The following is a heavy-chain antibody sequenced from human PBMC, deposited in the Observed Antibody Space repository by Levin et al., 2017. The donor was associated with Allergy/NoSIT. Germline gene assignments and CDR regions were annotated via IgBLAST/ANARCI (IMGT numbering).Heavy chain of an antibody. V-gene: IGHV3-73*01. D-gene: IGHD3-3*01. J-gene: IGHJ4*02. CDR3: TCYDFWSGPFDY. CDR1: GFTFSGSA. CDR2: IRSKANSYAT. Sequence: GGSLRLSCAASGFTFSGSAMHWVRQASGKGLEWVGRIRSKANSYATAYAASVKGRFTISRDDSKNTAYLQMNSLKTEDTAVYYCTCYDFWSGPFDYWGQGTLVTVSS.